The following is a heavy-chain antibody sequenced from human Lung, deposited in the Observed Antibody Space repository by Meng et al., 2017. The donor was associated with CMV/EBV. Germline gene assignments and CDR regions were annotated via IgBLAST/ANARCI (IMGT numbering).Heavy chain of an antibody. CDR1: GYSSTSYW. CDR3: ARGMATITGDSFDI. CDR2: IYPGDSDT. V-gene: IGHV5-51*01. D-gene: IGHD5-24*01. J-gene: IGHJ3*02. Sequence: VFXKGSGYSSTSYWIGWVRQKPGKGLEWMGIIYPGDSDTRYSPPFQGQVTISADKSISTAYLQWSSLKASDTAMYYCARGMATITGDSFDIWGQGTMVTVSS.